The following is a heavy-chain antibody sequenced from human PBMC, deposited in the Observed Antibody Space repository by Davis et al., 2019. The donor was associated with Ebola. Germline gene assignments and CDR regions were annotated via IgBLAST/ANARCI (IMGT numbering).Heavy chain of an antibody. J-gene: IGHJ5*01. CDR2: IKCDGSEK. CDR3: ARGPPGRSWFDS. V-gene: IGHV3-52*01. CDR1: GFTFSSSW. Sequence: GESLKISCAASGFTFSSSWMHWVCQAPEKGLEWVADIKCDGSEKYYVDSVKGRLTISRDNAKNSVYLQMDSLRVEDTAVYYCARGPPGRSWFDSWGQGTLVTVSS.